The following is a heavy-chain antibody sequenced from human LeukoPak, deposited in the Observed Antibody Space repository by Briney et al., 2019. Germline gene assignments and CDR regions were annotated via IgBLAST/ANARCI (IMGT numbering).Heavy chain of an antibody. D-gene: IGHD5-18*01. CDR3: AVLGGYNYASEYFDS. CDR1: GGTFSSYA. V-gene: IGHV1-69*05. Sequence: GASVKVSCKASGGTFSSYAISWVRQAPGQGLEWMGGIIPIFGTANYAQKFRGRVTITTDESTSTAYMELSSLRSEDTAVYYCAVLGGYNYASEYFDSWGQGTLVTVSS. CDR2: IIPIFGTA. J-gene: IGHJ4*02.